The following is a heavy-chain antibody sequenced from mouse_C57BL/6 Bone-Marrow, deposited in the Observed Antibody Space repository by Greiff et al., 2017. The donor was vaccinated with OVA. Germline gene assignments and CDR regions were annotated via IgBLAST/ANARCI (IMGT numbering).Heavy chain of an antibody. CDR2: ISNGGGST. J-gene: IGHJ1*03. V-gene: IGHV5-12*01. CDR3: ARQAITTVVAWYFDV. CDR1: GFTFSDYY. D-gene: IGHD1-1*01. Sequence: EVKLMESGGGLVQPGGSLKLSCAASGFTFSDYYMYWVRQTPEKRLEWVAYISNGGGSTYYPDTVKGRFPISRDNAKNTLYLQMSRLKSEDTAMYYCARQAITTVVAWYFDVWGTGTTVTVSS.